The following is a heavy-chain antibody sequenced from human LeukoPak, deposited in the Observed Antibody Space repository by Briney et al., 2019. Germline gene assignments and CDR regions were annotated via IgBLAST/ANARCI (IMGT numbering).Heavy chain of an antibody. CDR3: AGGNFWSGYYRPYYFDY. D-gene: IGHD3-3*01. V-gene: IGHV3-48*03. Sequence: GGSLRLSCAASGFTFSSYEMNWVRQAPGKGLEWVSYISSSGSTIYYADSVKGRFTISRDNAKNSLYLQMNSLRAEDTSVYYCAGGNFWSGYYRPYYFDYWGQGILVTVSS. CDR2: ISSSGSTI. CDR1: GFTFSSYE. J-gene: IGHJ4*02.